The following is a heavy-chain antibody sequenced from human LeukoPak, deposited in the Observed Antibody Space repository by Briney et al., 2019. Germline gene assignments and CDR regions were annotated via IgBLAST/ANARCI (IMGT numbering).Heavy chain of an antibody. D-gene: IGHD5-12*01. CDR2: IFGSGGSP. CDR1: GFTFGSHA. Sequence: GGSLRLSCEASGFTFGSHAMYWVRQAPGKGLEWVAGIFGSGGSPHYADSVKGRFTISRDNAKNSLYLQMNSLRAEDTALYYCARDHGYSGYDYVDYWGQGTLVTVSS. J-gene: IGHJ4*02. V-gene: IGHV3-23*01. CDR3: ARDHGYSGYDYVDY.